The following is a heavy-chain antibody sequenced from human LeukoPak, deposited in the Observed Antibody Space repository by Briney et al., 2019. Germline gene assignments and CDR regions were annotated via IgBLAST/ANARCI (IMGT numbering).Heavy chain of an antibody. CDR2: IYPGDSDT. D-gene: IGHD2-15*01. J-gene: IGHJ3*02. CDR3: ARRQYCSGGDCYSGAFDI. CDR1: GYSFNTYW. V-gene: IGHV5-51*01. Sequence: PGESLKISCKGSGYSFNTYWIAWVRQMPGKGLEWMGIIYPGDSDTRYSPPFQGQVSISADKSTNTAYLQWSSLKASDTAIYYCARRQYCSGGDCYSGAFDIWGQGTMVTVSS.